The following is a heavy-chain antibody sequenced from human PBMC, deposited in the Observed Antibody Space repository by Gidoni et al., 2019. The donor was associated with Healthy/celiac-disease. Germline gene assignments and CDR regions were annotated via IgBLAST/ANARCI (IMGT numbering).Heavy chain of an antibody. CDR3: ASVSSVYSSSWSFDY. CDR2: IIPIFGTA. J-gene: IGHJ4*02. V-gene: IGHV1-69*01. CDR1: GGTFRSSA. D-gene: IGHD6-13*01. Sequence: QVQLVQSGAEVKTPGSSVKVSCKASGGTFRSSAISWVRQAPGQGLEWMGGIIPIFGTANYAQKFQGRVTITADESTSTAYMELSSLRSEDTAVYYCASVSSVYSSSWSFDYWGQGTLVTVSS.